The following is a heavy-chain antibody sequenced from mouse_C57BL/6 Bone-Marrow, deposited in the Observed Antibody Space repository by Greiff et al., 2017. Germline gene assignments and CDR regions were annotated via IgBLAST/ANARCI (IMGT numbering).Heavy chain of an antibody. CDR1: GYTFTSYW. D-gene: IGHD1-1*01. CDR3: ARSGFIYYYGSSRYYAMDY. CDR2: IDPNSGGT. V-gene: IGHV1-72*01. Sequence: QVQLQQPGAELVKPGASVKLSCKASGYTFTSYWMHWVKQRPGRGLELIGRIDPNSGGTKYNEKFKSKATLTVDKPSSTAYMQLSSLTSEDSAVYYCARSGFIYYYGSSRYYAMDYGGQGTSVTVSS. J-gene: IGHJ4*01.